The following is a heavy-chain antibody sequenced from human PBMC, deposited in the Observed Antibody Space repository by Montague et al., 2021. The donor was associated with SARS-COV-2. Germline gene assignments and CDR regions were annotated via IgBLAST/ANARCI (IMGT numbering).Heavy chain of an antibody. CDR1: GFTSSNYQ. J-gene: IGHJ4*02. CDR3: ARAPRGSGTSRFDY. D-gene: IGHD3-10*01. V-gene: IGHV3-7*04. CDR2: INQDETAK. Sequence: SLRLSCAASGFTSSNYQMTWVRQAPGKGLQWVANINQDETAKTYGDSVKGRFTISRDNAKNSLYLQMNSLKDEDTAVYYCARAPRGSGTSRFDYWGQGTLVTVSS.